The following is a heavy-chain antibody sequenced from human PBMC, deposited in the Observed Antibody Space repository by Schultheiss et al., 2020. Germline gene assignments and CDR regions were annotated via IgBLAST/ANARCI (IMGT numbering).Heavy chain of an antibody. CDR2: ISYNGDIT. CDR1: GFTFSSYG. Sequence: GESLKISCAASGFTFSSYGMHWVRQAPGKGLEWVALISYNGDITYYGDSVRGRFTISRDNFKSTVYLQMNSVTLQDTAVYYCAKVKGGNYGDYEYYFDNWGQGTLVTVSS. D-gene: IGHD4-17*01. J-gene: IGHJ4*02. CDR3: AKVKGGNYGDYEYYFDN. V-gene: IGHV3-30*18.